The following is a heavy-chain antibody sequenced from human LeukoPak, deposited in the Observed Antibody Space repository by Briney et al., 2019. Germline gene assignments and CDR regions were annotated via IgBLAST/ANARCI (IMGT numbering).Heavy chain of an antibody. CDR3: ARFRTGYYVFDY. CDR2: MNPNSDNT. J-gene: IGHJ4*02. Sequence: ASVRVSFKASGYTFTIYDINWVRQAAGQGGEWMGWMNPNSDNTGYAQQFQGRVTMTRNTSTSTAYMELTSLRSEDTAVYYCARFRTGYYVFDYWGQGTLITVSS. D-gene: IGHD3/OR15-3a*01. CDR1: GYTFTIYD. V-gene: IGHV1-8*01.